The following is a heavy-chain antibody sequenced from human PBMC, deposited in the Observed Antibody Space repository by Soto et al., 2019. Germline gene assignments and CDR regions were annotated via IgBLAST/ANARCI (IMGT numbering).Heavy chain of an antibody. CDR1: GFTFSDYY. CDR3: ARGLGYCSSTSCYTLDSYFDY. D-gene: IGHD2-2*02. J-gene: IGHJ4*02. Sequence: GGSLRLSCAASGFTFSDYYMSWIRQAPGNGLEWVSYISSSGSTIYYADSVKGRFTISRDNAKNSLYLQMNSLRAEDTAVYYCARGLGYCSSTSCYTLDSYFDYWGQGTLVTVSS. V-gene: IGHV3-11*01. CDR2: ISSSGSTI.